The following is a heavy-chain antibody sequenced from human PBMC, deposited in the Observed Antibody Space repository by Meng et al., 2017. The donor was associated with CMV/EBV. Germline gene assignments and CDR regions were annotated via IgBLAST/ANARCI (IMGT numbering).Heavy chain of an antibody. V-gene: IGHV3-30*02. CDR2: IRYDGSNK. CDR3: AKEYYYGSGSDAIYYYGMDV. CDR1: GFTFSSYG. Sequence: GESLKISCAASGFTFSSYGMHWVRQAPGKGLEWVAFIRYDGSNKYYADSVKGRFTISRDNSKNTLYLQMNSLRAEDTAVYYCAKEYYYGSGSDAIYYYGMDVWGQGTTVTVSS. D-gene: IGHD3-10*01. J-gene: IGHJ6*02.